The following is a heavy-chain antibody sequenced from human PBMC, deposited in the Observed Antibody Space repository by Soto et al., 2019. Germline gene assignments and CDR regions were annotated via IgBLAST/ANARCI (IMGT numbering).Heavy chain of an antibody. J-gene: IGHJ6*02. CDR1: GFTFSTYA. D-gene: IGHD5-18*01. V-gene: IGHV3-30-3*01. CDR3: ASEAGYRYGLYDYYGLDV. CDR2: ISYDGSNK. Sequence: QVQLVESGGGEVQPGRSLRLSCTASGFTFSTYAMHWVRQAPGKGLEWVAVISYDGSNKYYADSVKGRFTISRDNSKNKXXQQINSLRAEDKAVYYCASEAGYRYGLYDYYGLDVGGQGTTVTVSS.